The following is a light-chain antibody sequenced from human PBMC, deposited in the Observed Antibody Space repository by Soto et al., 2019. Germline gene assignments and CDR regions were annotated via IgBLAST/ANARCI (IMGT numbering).Light chain of an antibody. J-gene: IGKJ2*01. CDR1: QSIRFY. Sequence: DIQMTQSPSSLSASVGDRVTITCRASQSIRFYLNWYQQKLGKAPKLLIYAASNLQSGGPSRFSGSGSRTDFTLLISSLQPEDFATYYCRQSYSSPYTFGQGTKLEIK. CDR2: AAS. V-gene: IGKV1-39*01. CDR3: RQSYSSPYT.